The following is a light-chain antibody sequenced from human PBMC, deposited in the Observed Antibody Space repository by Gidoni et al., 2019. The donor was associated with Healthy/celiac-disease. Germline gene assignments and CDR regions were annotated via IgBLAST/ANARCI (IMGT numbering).Light chain of an antibody. J-gene: IGKJ1*01. CDR3: QQYGSSPPWT. CDR1: QSVSSSY. CDR2: GAS. Sequence: EFVLTQPPGTLSLSPGERATLSCRASQSVSSSYLAWYQQKPGQAPRLLIYGASSRATGIPDRFSGSGSGTDFTLTISRLEPEDFAVYYCQQYGSSPPWTFXQXTKVEIK. V-gene: IGKV3-20*01.